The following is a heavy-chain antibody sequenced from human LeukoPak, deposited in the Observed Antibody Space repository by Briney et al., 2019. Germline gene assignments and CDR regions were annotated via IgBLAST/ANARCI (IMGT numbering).Heavy chain of an antibody. V-gene: IGHV3-48*03. CDR3: ARGSLTTVTTFDY. CDR1: GFTFSSYE. D-gene: IGHD4-17*01. J-gene: IGHJ4*02. Sequence: GGSLRLSCAASGFTFSSYEMNWVRQAPGKGLEWVSYISSSGSSIYYADSVKGRFTISRDNAKNSLYLQMNSLRAEDTAVYYCARGSLTTVTTFDYWGQGTLVTVSS. CDR2: ISSSGSSI.